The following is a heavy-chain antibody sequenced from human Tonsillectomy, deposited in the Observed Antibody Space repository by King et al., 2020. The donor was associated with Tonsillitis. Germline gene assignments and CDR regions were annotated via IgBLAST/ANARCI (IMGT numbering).Heavy chain of an antibody. V-gene: IGHV3-23*04. CDR1: AFTFTNYA. D-gene: IGHD6-19*01. Sequence: VQLVESGGGLVQPGGSLRLSCAASAFTFTNYAMSWVRQAQGKGLEWVSIISAAGTSTYYADSVKGRFTISRDNSKNTLYLQMNSLRAEDTAVYYCAKVMGEVAVSSMSLFARDVWGQGTTVTVFS. CDR2: ISAAGTST. CDR3: AKVMGEVAVSSMSLFARDV. J-gene: IGHJ6*02.